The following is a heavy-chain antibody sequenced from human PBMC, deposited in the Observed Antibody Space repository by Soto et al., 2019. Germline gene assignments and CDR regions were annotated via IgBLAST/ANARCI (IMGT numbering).Heavy chain of an antibody. CDR2: IVVGSGNT. J-gene: IGHJ4*02. CDR3: AAAPGPWEIRFDY. V-gene: IGHV1-58*01. CDR1: GFTFPSSA. D-gene: IGHD1-26*01. Sequence: SVKVSCKASGFTFPSSAVQWVRQARGQRLEWIGWIVVGSGNTNYAQKFQERVTITRDMSTSTAYMELSSLRSEDTAVYYCAAAPGPWEIRFDYWGQGTLVTVSS.